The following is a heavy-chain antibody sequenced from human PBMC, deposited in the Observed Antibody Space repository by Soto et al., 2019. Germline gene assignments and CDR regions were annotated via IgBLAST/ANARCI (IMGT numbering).Heavy chain of an antibody. Sequence: ASVKVSCKASGFTFTSSAVQWVRQARGQRLEWIGWIVVGSGNTNYAQKFQERVTITRDMSTSTAYMELSSLRSEDTAVYYCAADPYDSSGYFIGRFDYWGQGTLVTVSS. V-gene: IGHV1-58*01. D-gene: IGHD3-22*01. CDR1: GFTFTSSA. CDR3: AADPYDSSGYFIGRFDY. J-gene: IGHJ4*02. CDR2: IVVGSGNT.